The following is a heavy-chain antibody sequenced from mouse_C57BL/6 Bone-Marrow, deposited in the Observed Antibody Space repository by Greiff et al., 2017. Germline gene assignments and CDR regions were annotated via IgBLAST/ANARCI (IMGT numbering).Heavy chain of an antibody. J-gene: IGHJ3*01. V-gene: IGHV5-15*04. CDR2: ISNLAYSI. D-gene: IGHD1-1*01. CDR1: GFTFSDYG. Sequence: EVMLVESGGGLVQPGGSLKLSCAASGFTFSDYGMAWVRQAPRKGPEWVAFISNLAYSIYYADTVTGRFTISRENAKNTLYLEMSSLRSEDTAMYYCARQGYGSPFAYWGQGTLVTVSA. CDR3: ARQGYGSPFAY.